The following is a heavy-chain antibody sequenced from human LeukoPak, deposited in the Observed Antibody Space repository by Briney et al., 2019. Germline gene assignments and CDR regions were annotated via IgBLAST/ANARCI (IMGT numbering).Heavy chain of an antibody. CDR2: IYWDDDK. D-gene: IGHD4-17*01. J-gene: IGHJ4*02. Sequence: TLSLTCTVSGGSISSSSYCWGWIRQPPGKALEWLALIYWDDDKRYSPSLKSRLTITKDTSKNQVVLTMTNMDPVDTATYYCAHRQVTNFDYWGQGTLVTVSS. V-gene: IGHV2-5*02. CDR3: AHRQVTNFDY. CDR1: GGSISSSSYC.